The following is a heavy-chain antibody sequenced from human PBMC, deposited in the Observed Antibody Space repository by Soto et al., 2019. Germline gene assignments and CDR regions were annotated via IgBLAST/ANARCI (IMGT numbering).Heavy chain of an antibody. CDR2: ISYDGTNK. D-gene: IGHD5-18*01. CDR1: GFTFSSYG. CDR3: ARSRHRAMVSSGDAFDI. J-gene: IGHJ3*02. V-gene: IGHV3-30*03. Sequence: QVQLVESGGGVVQPGRSLRLSCAASGFTFSSYGMHWVRQAPGKGLEWVAVISYDGTNKYYADSVKGRFTISRDNSNNTLYLQMNSQRAEDTAVYYCARSRHRAMVSSGDAFDIWGQGTMVTVSS.